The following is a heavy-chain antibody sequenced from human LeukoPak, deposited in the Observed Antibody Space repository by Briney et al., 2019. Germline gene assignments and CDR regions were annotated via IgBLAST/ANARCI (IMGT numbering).Heavy chain of an antibody. D-gene: IGHD5-18*01. CDR2: INPNSGCT. V-gene: IGHV1-2*02. J-gene: IGHJ4*02. Sequence: GASVKVSCKASGYTFTSYGISWVRQAPGQGLEWMGWINPNSGCTNYAQKFQGRVTMTRDTSISTAYMELSRLRSDDTAVYYCARDYTAMVYTAMRRLDYWGQGTLVTVSS. CDR3: ARDYTAMVYTAMRRLDY. CDR1: GYTFTSYG.